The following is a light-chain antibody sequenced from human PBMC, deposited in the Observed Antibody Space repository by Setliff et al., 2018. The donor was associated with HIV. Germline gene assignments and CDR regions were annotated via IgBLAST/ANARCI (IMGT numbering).Light chain of an antibody. V-gene: IGLV2-14*01. J-gene: IGLJ1*01. CDR2: DVS. Sequence: QSALTQPASMSGSPGQSITISCTGTSSDVGAYNFVSWYQQHPGRAPKLMIYDVSTRPSGVSNRFSGSKSGNTASLTISGLQTEDEADYYCSSYTSSSTDVFGTGTKVTVL. CDR3: SSYTSSSTDV. CDR1: SSDVGAYNF.